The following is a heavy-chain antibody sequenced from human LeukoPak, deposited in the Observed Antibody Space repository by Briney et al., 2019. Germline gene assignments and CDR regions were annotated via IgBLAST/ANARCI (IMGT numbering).Heavy chain of an antibody. D-gene: IGHD3-22*01. CDR2: INSDGTNT. CDR1: GLTFSSYG. CDR3: ASRIPYDSSSY. J-gene: IGHJ4*02. V-gene: IGHV3-74*01. Sequence: PGGSLRLSCAASGLTFSSYGMHWVRQAPGKGLVWVSLINSDGTNTNYAGSVKGRFTISRDNAKNTLYLQMNSLRAEDTAVYYCASRIPYDSSSYWGQGTLVTVSS.